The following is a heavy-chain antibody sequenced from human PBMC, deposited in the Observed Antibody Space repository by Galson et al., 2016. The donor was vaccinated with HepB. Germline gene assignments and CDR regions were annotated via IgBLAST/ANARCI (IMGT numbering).Heavy chain of an antibody. Sequence: SLRLSCAASGFTFSTYALNWVRQAPGKGLEWVSAISDSGGSTYYADSVKGRFTISRDKSKNTLYPQMNSLRAEDTAVYYCAKEHSGYFDYWGQGTLVTVSS. V-gene: IGHV3-23*01. J-gene: IGHJ4*02. CDR2: ISDSGGST. D-gene: IGHD6-19*01. CDR3: AKEHSGYFDY. CDR1: GFTFSTYA.